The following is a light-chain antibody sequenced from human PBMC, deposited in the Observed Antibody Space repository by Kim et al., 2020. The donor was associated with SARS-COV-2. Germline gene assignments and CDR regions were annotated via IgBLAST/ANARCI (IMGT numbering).Light chain of an antibody. CDR3: QQSNNWPPLT. Sequence: EIVMTQSPATLSVSPGERATLSCRASQSVSSNLAWYQQKPGQAPRLLIYDASTRATGIPATFSASGSGTEFTLTISSLQSEDFAVYYCQQSNNWPPLTFGGGTKVDIK. J-gene: IGKJ4*01. CDR1: QSVSSN. CDR2: DAS. V-gene: IGKV3-15*01.